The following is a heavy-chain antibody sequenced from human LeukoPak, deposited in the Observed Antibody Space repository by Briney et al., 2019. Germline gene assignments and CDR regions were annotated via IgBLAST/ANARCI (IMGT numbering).Heavy chain of an antibody. Sequence: GGSLRLSCAASGFTFSSYGMHWVRQAPGKGLEWVSYISSSGSTIYYADSVKGRFTISRDNAKNSLYLQMNSLRAEDTAVYYCAREGVGNHYYYYYMDVWGKGTTVTISS. CDR1: GFTFSSYG. CDR2: ISSSGSTI. V-gene: IGHV3-48*04. CDR3: AREGVGNHYYYYYMDV. D-gene: IGHD1-26*01. J-gene: IGHJ6*03.